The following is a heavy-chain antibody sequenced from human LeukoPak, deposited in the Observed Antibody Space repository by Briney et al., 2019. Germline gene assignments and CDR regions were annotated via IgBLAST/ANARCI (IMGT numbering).Heavy chain of an antibody. CDR1: GGSISSGDYY. J-gene: IGHJ5*02. V-gene: IGHV4-31*03. CDR3: ARDREYSSS. CDR2: IYYRGDT. D-gene: IGHD6-6*01. Sequence: SETLSLTCTVSGGSISSGDYYWSWIRQHPGKGLEWIGYIYYRGDTYYNPSLKSRVTISLDTSNNQFSLKLNSVTAADTAVYYCARDREYSSSWGQGTLVTVSS.